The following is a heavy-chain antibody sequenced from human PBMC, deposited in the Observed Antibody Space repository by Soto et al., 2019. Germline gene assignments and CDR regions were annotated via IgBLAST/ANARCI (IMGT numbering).Heavy chain of an antibody. D-gene: IGHD1-26*01. CDR2: IIPIFGTA. J-gene: IGHJ3*02. CDR1: GGTFSSYA. CDR3: ARKDSGSYYGGAFDI. Sequence: SVKVSCKASGGTFSSYAISWVRQAPGQGLEWMGGIIPIFGTANYAQKFQGGVTITADESTSTAYMELSSLRSEDTAVYYCARKDSGSYYGGAFDIWGQGTMVTVSS. V-gene: IGHV1-69*13.